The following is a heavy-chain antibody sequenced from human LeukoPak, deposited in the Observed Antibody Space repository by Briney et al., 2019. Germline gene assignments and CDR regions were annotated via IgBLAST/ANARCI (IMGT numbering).Heavy chain of an antibody. Sequence: SETLSLTCTVSGGSISSYYWSWIRQPPGKGLEWIGYICYSGSTNYNPSLKSRVTISVDTSKNQFSLKLSSVTAADTAVYYCARGSAGLRFLEWLPADYYYYGMDVWGQGTTVTVSS. CDR2: ICYSGST. J-gene: IGHJ6*02. CDR1: GGSISSYY. D-gene: IGHD3-3*01. CDR3: ARGSAGLRFLEWLPADYYYYGMDV. V-gene: IGHV4-59*01.